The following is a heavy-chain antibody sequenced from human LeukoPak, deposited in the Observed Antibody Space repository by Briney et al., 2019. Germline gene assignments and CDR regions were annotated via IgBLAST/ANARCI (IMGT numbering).Heavy chain of an antibody. V-gene: IGHV1-46*01. CDR2: INPSGGST. J-gene: IGHJ3*02. CDR3: ARDYVVNYYDSSGYQRGGDAVDI. CDR1: GYIFTSCY. Sequence: ASVKVSCKASGYIFTSCYIHWVRQAPGQGLEWMGIINPSGGSTSNAQKFQGRVTMTRDTSTRTVYMELSSLRSEDTAVYYCARDYVVNYYDSSGYQRGGDAVDIWGQGTMVTVSS. D-gene: IGHD3-22*01.